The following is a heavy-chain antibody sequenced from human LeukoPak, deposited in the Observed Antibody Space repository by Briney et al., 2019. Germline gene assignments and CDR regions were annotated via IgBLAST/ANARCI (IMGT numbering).Heavy chain of an antibody. CDR1: GYTFTNYG. J-gene: IGHJ5*02. CDR2: ISGYNGNT. CDR3: ARDPFRHIVVVPSAITGLDP. V-gene: IGHV1-18*01. D-gene: IGHD2-2*01. Sequence: ASVKVSCKASGYTFTNYGITWVRQAPGQGLEWMGWISGYNGNTNYAQNLQGRVTMTTDTSRTTAYMELRSLRSDDTAVYYCARDPFRHIVVVPSAITGLDPWGQGTLVTVSS.